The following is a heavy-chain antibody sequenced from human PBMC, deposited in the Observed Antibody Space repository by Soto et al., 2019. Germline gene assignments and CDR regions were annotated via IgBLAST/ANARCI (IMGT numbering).Heavy chain of an antibody. CDR2: IKEDGSEK. CDR3: ATPLGARWAKYPPAY. Sequence: DVQLVDSGGGLVQPGGSLRLSCAASGFTFNMFWMNWVRQAPGKGLEWVATIKEDGSEKYYADSVRGRFTISRDNAKSSLYLQMNSLRAEDTAVYYCATPLGARWAKYPPAYWGQGSLVTVSS. D-gene: IGHD3-16*01. V-gene: IGHV3-7*03. J-gene: IGHJ4*02. CDR1: GFTFNMFW.